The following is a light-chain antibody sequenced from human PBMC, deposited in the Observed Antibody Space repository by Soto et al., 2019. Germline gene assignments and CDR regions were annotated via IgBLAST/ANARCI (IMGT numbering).Light chain of an antibody. CDR1: QTISNN. V-gene: IGKV3-15*01. Sequence: RVMTQSPVTLSVSPGERVTHSCRASQTISNNLAWYQQKPGQAPRLLIYDASTRATGIPARFSGSGSGTEFTLTITSLHSEDFAVNYCQQDNDWPPTFGQGTKVEI. CDR2: DAS. J-gene: IGKJ1*01. CDR3: QQDNDWPPT.